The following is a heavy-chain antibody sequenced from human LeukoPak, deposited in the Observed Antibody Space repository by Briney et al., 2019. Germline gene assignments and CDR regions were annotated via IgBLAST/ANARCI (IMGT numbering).Heavy chain of an antibody. V-gene: IGHV4-38-2*02. D-gene: IGHD2-2*02. CDR2: IYYSGST. J-gene: IGHJ3*02. Sequence: SETLSLTCTVSGYSISSGYYWGWIRQPPGKGLEWIEYIYYSGSTNYNPSLKSRVTISVDTSKNQFSLKLSSVTAADTAVYYCARRQPSIPKGAFDIWGQGTMVTVSS. CDR3: ARRQPSIPKGAFDI. CDR1: GYSISSGYY.